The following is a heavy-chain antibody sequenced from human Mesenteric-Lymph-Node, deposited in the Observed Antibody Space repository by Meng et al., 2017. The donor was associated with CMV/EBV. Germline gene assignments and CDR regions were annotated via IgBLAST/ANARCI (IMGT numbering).Heavy chain of an antibody. CDR2: IYWNDDK. CDR1: LKTTGVG. V-gene: IGHV2-5*01. D-gene: IGHD3-22*01. J-gene: IGHJ4*02. CDR3: AHSRRYYDTSGYYTALLDY. Sequence: LKTTGVGVGWIRQPRGKGLEGLVLIYWNDDKRYSPSAKSGLAITKDTSRNKVVLTMTNVDPVDTATYYCAHSRRYYDTSGYYTALLDYWGQGTLVTVSS.